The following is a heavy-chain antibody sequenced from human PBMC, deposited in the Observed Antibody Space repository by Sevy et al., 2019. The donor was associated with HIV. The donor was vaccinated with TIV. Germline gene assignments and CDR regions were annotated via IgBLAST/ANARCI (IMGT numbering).Heavy chain of an antibody. CDR3: TRPQEYYYGSGSLNYMDV. CDR2: IRSKANSYAT. J-gene: IGHJ6*03. CDR1: GFTFSGSA. V-gene: IGHV3-73*01. Sequence: GGSLRLSCAASGFTFSGSAMHWVRQASGKGLEWVGRIRSKANSYATAYAASVKGRFTISRDDSKNTAYRQMNSLKTEDTAVYYCTRPQEYYYGSGSLNYMDVWGKGTTVTVSS. D-gene: IGHD3-10*01.